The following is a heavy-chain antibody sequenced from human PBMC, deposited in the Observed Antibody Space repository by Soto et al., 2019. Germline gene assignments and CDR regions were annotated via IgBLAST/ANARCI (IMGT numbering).Heavy chain of an antibody. D-gene: IGHD6-19*01. Sequence: GASVKVSCKASGYTFTGYDMHWVRQAPGQGLEWMGWISAYNGNTNYAQKLQGRVTMTTDTSTSTAYMELRSLRSDDTAVYYCARGGEQWLVFAFDIWGQGTMVTVSS. J-gene: IGHJ3*02. CDR1: GYTFTGYD. CDR3: ARGGEQWLVFAFDI. CDR2: ISAYNGNT. V-gene: IGHV1-18*04.